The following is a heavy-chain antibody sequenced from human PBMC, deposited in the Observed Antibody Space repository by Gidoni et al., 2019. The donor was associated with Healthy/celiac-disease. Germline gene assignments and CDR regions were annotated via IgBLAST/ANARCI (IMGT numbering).Heavy chain of an antibody. Sequence: QVQLQQWGAGLLKPSETLSLTCAVYGGSFSGYYWSWIRQPPGKGLEWIGEINHSGSTNYNPSLKSRVTISVDTSKNQFSLKLSSVTAADTAVYYCARSATGKFDYWGQGTLVTVSS. V-gene: IGHV4-34*01. CDR3: ARSATGKFDY. CDR1: GGSFSGYY. J-gene: IGHJ4*02. CDR2: INHSGST. D-gene: IGHD2-15*01.